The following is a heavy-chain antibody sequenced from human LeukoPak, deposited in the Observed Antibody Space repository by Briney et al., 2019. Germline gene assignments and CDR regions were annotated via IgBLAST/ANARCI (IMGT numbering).Heavy chain of an antibody. CDR2: IRYDGSNK. J-gene: IGHJ4*02. V-gene: IGHV3-30*02. D-gene: IGHD2-2*01. Sequence: GGSLRLSCAASGFTFSSYGMHWVREAPGKGLEGVAFIRYDGSNKYYAESVKGRFTISRDNSTETLYLQMMSLRAEDTAVYYCARPGDIVVVTAAFDYWGQGTLVTVSS. CDR1: GFTFSSYG. CDR3: ARPGDIVVVTAAFDY.